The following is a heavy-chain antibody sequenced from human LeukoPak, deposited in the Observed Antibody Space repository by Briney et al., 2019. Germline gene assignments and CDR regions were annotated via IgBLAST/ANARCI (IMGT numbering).Heavy chain of an antibody. J-gene: IGHJ4*02. D-gene: IGHD3-22*01. CDR2: MNPNSGNT. Sequence: ASVKVSCKASGYTFTSYDINWVRQATGQGLEWMGWMNPNSGNTGYAQKFQGRVTMTRNTSISTAYMELSSLRSDDTAVYYCARDERYDSSGYPFDQWGQGTLVTVSS. CDR3: ARDERYDSSGYPFDQ. CDR1: GYTFTSYD. V-gene: IGHV1-8*01.